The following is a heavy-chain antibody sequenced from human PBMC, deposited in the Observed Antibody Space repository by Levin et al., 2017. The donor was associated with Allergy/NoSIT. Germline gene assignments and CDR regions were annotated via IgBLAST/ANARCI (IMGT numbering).Heavy chain of an antibody. D-gene: IGHD3-10*01. CDR3: AKDKLSHAPSGIDY. J-gene: IGHJ4*02. CDR2: VSWDGGSA. Sequence: ASVKVSCAASGFIFDDYAMHWVRQAPGKGLEWVSLVSWDGGSAYYADSVQGRFTISRDNSKNSLYLQMHTLRAEDTALYYCAKDKLSHAPSGIDYWGQGTLVTVSS. CDR1: GFIFDDYA. V-gene: IGHV3-43D*03.